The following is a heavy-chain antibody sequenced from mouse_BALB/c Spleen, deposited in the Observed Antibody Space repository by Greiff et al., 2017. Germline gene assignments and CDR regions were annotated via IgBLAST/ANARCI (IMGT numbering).Heavy chain of an antibody. J-gene: IGHJ4*01. D-gene: IGHD6-5*01. CDR1: GFTFSSFG. Sequence: EVHLVESGGGLVQPGGSRKLSCAASGFTFSSFGMHWVRQAPEKGLEWVAYISSGSSTIYYADTVKGRFTISRDNPKNTLFLQMTSLRSEDTAMYYCARSAPYPYYAMDYWGQGTSVTVSS. CDR3: ARSAPYPYYAMDY. V-gene: IGHV5-17*02. CDR2: ISSGSSTI.